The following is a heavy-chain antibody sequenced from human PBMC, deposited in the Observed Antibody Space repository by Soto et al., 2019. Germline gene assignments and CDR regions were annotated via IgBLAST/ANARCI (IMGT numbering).Heavy chain of an antibody. V-gene: IGHV3-21*01. CDR1: GFTFSSYS. D-gene: IGHD6-19*01. CDR2: ISSSSSYI. CDR3: ARSRGVAVAAEYYFDY. Sequence: GSLRLSCAASGFTFSSYSMNWVRQAPGKGLEWVSSISSSSSYIYYADSVKGRFTISRDNAKNSLYLQMNSLRAEDTAVYYCARSRGVAVAAEYYFDYWGQGTLVTVSS. J-gene: IGHJ4*02.